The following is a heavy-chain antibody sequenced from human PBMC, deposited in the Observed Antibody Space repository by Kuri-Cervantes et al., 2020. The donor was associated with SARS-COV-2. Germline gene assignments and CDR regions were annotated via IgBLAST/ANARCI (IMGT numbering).Heavy chain of an antibody. CDR1: GYSISSGYY. J-gene: IGHJ4*02. CDR3: AGSMVRGAVDY. CDR2: IYHSGST. Sequence: SETLSLTCAVSGYSISSGYYWGWIRQPPGKGLEWIGSIYHSGSTYYNPSLKSRVTISVDTSKNQFSLKLSSVTAADTAVYYCAGSMVRGAVDYWGQGTLVTVSS. D-gene: IGHD3-10*01. V-gene: IGHV4-38-2*01.